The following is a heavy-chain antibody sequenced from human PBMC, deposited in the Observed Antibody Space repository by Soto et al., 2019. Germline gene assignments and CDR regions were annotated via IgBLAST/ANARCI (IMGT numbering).Heavy chain of an antibody. Sequence: QVLLQESGPGLVKPSQTLSLTCTVSGASISSGDSFWSWIRQHPGKGLEWIGFIFYTGTTYYNPSLKSRITMSADTFKNKFSLNLTSVNVADTAVYFCARVRCSGGSCYPEAFDDWGQGTLVVVSS. V-gene: IGHV4-31*03. J-gene: IGHJ4*02. CDR1: GASISSGDSF. CDR2: IFYTGTT. D-gene: IGHD2-15*01. CDR3: ARVRCSGGSCYPEAFDD.